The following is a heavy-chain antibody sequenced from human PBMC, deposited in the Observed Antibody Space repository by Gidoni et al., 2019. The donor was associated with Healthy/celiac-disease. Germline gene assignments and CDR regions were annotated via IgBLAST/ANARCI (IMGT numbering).Heavy chain of an antibody. J-gene: IGHJ6*02. Sequence: QVQLQESGPGLVTPSETLSLTCTVSGGSISSYYWSWIRQPPGKGLEWIGYIYYSGSTNYNPSLKSRVTISVDTSKNQFSLKLSSVTAADTAVYYCARVYDSSGYYPYYYYYGMDVWGQGTTVTVSS. D-gene: IGHD3-22*01. CDR1: GGSISSYY. CDR3: ARVYDSSGYYPYYYYYGMDV. V-gene: IGHV4-59*08. CDR2: IYYSGST.